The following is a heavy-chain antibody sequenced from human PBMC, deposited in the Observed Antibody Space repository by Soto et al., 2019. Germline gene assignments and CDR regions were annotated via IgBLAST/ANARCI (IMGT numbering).Heavy chain of an antibody. CDR2: INEDSSYI. CDR1: GFDFSSYS. V-gene: IGHV3-21*02. J-gene: IGHJ6*03. Sequence: EVQLVESGGGLVQPGGSLRLSCAASGFDFSSYSMNWVRQAPGKGLEWVSSINEDSSYIYYAHSLRGRFTISRDNAKDSRYLQMNSLRAEDTAVYYCVRDFGWYFRSGYMDVWGDGATVTVSS. CDR3: VRDFGWYFRSGYMDV. D-gene: IGHD3-3*01.